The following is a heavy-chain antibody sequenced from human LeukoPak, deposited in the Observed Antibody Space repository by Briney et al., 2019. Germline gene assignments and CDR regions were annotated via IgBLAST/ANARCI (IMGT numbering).Heavy chain of an antibody. D-gene: IGHD5-18*01. V-gene: IGHV4-61*02. Sequence: SQTLSLTCTLSGGSIISGSYYWSWIRQPAGKGLEWIGRIYTSGSTNYNPSLKCRVPISVDTSENQFSRKLSSVTAAHTAVYFCARCYTAMVGFDYWGQGTLVTVSS. CDR2: IYTSGST. CDR1: GGSIISGSYY. CDR3: ARCYTAMVGFDY. J-gene: IGHJ4*02.